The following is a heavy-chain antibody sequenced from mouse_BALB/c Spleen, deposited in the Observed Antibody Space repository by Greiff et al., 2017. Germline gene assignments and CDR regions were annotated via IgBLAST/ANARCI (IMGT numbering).Heavy chain of an antibody. D-gene: IGHD3-2*01. V-gene: IGHV5-6*02. J-gene: IGHJ2*01. CDR2: ISSGGSYT. CDR3: AGHVILRQLGPYCFDY. CDR1: GFTFSSYG. Sequence: DVKLVESGGDLVKPGGSLKLSCAASGFTFSSYGMSWVRQTPDKRLEWVATISSGGSYTYYPDSVKGRFTISRDNAKNTLYLQMSSLKSEDTAMYYCAGHVILRQLGPYCFDYWGQGTTLTVSS.